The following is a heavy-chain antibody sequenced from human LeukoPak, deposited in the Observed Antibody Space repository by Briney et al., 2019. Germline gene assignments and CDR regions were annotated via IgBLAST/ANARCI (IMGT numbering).Heavy chain of an antibody. CDR2: ISSSNDYI. CDR3: AKDRFRSSGWSTHSVNWFDP. J-gene: IGHJ5*02. Sequence: GGSLRLSCAASGFSFSSYSMNWVRQAPGKGLEWVSSISSSNDYIYYADSVKGRFTISRDNSKNTLYLQMNSLRAEDTAVYYCAKDRFRSSGWSTHSVNWFDPWGQGTLVTVSS. CDR1: GFSFSSYS. V-gene: IGHV3-21*01. D-gene: IGHD6-19*01.